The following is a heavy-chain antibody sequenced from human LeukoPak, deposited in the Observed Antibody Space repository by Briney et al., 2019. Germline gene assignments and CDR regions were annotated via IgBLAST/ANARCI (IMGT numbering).Heavy chain of an antibody. CDR3: ARGASRSFDY. J-gene: IGHJ4*02. CDR2: MNPNSGNT. CDR1: GYTFTTYE. V-gene: IGHV1-8*03. Sequence: ASVKVSCKASGYTFTTYEIHWVRQASGQGLEWMGWMNPNSGNTGYAQKFQGRVTFTRDTSMTTAYMDLSSLRTGDSAMYYCARGASRSFDYWGQGSLVTVSS.